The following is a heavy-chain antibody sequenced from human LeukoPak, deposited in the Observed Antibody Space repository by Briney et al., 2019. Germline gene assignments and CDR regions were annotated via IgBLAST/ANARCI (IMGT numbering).Heavy chain of an antibody. CDR3: ARDRGYGSGSYYPAYFDY. D-gene: IGHD3-10*01. V-gene: IGHV1-69*05. J-gene: IGHJ4*02. CDR2: IIPIFGTA. Sequence: GASVKVSCKASGGSFSSYAISWVRQAPGQGLEWMGVIIPIFGTANYAQKFQGRVTITTDESTSTAYMELSSLRSEDTAVYYCARDRGYGSGSYYPAYFDYWGQGTLVTVS. CDR1: GGSFSSYA.